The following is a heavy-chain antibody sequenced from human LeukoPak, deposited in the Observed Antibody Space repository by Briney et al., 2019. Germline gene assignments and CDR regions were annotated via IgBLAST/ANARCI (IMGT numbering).Heavy chain of an antibody. CDR3: AREREYNYGHMLGY. V-gene: IGHV3-23*01. J-gene: IGHJ4*02. D-gene: IGHD5-18*01. CDR2: VSGSGSTT. CDR1: GFTFNTYG. Sequence: GGSLRLSCAASGFTFNTYGMNWVRQAPGKGLEWVSAVSGSGSTTYYARSVKGRFTISRENAKNSLYLQMNSLRAEDTAVYYCAREREYNYGHMLGYWGQGTLVTVSS.